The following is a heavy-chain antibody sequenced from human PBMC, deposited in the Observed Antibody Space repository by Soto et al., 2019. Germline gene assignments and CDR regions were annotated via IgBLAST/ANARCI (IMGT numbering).Heavy chain of an antibody. CDR3: ARVNDIHGGADY. Sequence: KTSETLSLTCTVSGGSISSGGYYWSWIRQHPGKGLEWIGYIYYSGSTYYNPSLKSRVTISVDTSKNQFSLKLSSVTAADTAVYYCARVNDIHGGADYWGQGTLVTVSS. J-gene: IGHJ4*02. D-gene: IGHD3-9*01. V-gene: IGHV4-31*03. CDR2: IYYSGST. CDR1: GGSISSGGYY.